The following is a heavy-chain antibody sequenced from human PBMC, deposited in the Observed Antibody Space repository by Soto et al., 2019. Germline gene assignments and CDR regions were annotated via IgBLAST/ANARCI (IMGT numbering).Heavy chain of an antibody. CDR3: ASGPFTTGFDP. D-gene: IGHD1-1*01. CDR1: GFAVSSNY. Sequence: EVQLVESGGGLIQPGGSLRLSCAASGFAVSSNYMSWVRQAPGKGLEWVSIIYSGGTTYYADSVKGRFTISRDICKDTLYLQMNSLRVDDTAVYYCASGPFTTGFDPWGQGTLVTVSS. CDR2: IYSGGTT. V-gene: IGHV3-53*01. J-gene: IGHJ5*02.